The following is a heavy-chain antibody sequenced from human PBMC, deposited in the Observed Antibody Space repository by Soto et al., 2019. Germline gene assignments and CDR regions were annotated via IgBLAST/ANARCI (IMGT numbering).Heavy chain of an antibody. CDR3: AKDRAIVGATTADY. D-gene: IGHD1-26*01. J-gene: IGHJ4*02. CDR2: ISYDGSNK. Sequence: QVQLVESGGGVVQPGRSLRLSCAASGFTFSSYGMHWVRQAPGKGLEWVAVISYDGSNKYYADSVKGRFTISRDNSKNTLYLQMNSLRAEDTAVYYCAKDRAIVGATTADYWGQGTLGTVSS. CDR1: GFTFSSYG. V-gene: IGHV3-30*18.